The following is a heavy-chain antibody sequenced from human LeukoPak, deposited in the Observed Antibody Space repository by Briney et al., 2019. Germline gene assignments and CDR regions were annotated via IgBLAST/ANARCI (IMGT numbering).Heavy chain of an antibody. J-gene: IGHJ4*02. D-gene: IGHD6-13*01. CDR3: AKQSAGSAAWYSLHYDF. CDR1: EFDLSSHA. Sequence: GGSLRLSCAASEFDLSSHAMTWVRQAPGKGLEWVSAISISGSKTYYADSVKGRFTISRDNSKNTLYLQMNGLRAEDTAVYFCAKQSAGSAAWYSLHYDFWGQGTLVTVSS. V-gene: IGHV3-23*01. CDR2: ISISGSKT.